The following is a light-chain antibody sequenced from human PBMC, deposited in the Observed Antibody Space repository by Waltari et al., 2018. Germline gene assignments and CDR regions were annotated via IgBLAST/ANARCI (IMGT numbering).Light chain of an antibody. J-gene: IGLJ3*02. CDR2: RNN. V-gene: IGLV1-47*01. CDR1: RSNIGNNY. Sequence: QSVLTQPPSASGTPGQRVTISCSGSRSNIGNNYVYWDQQLPGPAPKLLIYRNNQRPSGVPDRFSGSKSGTSASLAISGLRSEDEADYYCAVWDDSLSGRVFGGGTKVTVL. CDR3: AVWDDSLSGRV.